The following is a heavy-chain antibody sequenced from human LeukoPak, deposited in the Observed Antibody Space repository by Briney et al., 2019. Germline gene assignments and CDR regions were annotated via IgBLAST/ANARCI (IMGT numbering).Heavy chain of an antibody. Sequence: GGSLRLSCAASGFTFSDYAITWVRQARGKGLVWVSAISGSGGTYYADSVKGRFTISRDNSKNTLSLQMNSLRGEDTAVYYCAKRWQGNSRALDHWGQGTRVTVSS. CDR2: ISGSGGT. CDR3: AKRWQGNSRALDH. CDR1: GFTFSDYA. D-gene: IGHD4-23*01. J-gene: IGHJ4*02. V-gene: IGHV3-23*01.